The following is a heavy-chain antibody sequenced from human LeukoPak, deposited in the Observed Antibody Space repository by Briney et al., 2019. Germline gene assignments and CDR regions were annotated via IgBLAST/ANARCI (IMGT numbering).Heavy chain of an antibody. CDR2: ISGSGGST. CDR1: GFTFSSYA. J-gene: IGHJ4*02. D-gene: IGHD6-19*01. Sequence: PGGSLRLSCAASGFTFSSYAMSWVRQAPGKGLEWVSAISGSGGSTYYADSVKGRFTISRDNSKNTLYLQMNSLRAEDTAVYYCVGSGWYGGAYSHYFDYWGQGTLVTVSS. V-gene: IGHV3-23*01. CDR3: VGSGWYGGAYSHYFDY.